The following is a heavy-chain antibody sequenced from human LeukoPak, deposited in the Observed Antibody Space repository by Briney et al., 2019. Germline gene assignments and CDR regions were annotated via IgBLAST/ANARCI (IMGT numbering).Heavy chain of an antibody. CDR3: ARVELRYFDWSLGMDV. CDR2: IIPIFGTA. Sequence: SVTVSFKASGGTFSSYAISWVRQAPGQGLEWMGGIIPIFGTANYAQKFQGRVTITADKSTSTAYMELSSLRSEDTAVYYCARVELRYFDWSLGMDVWGKGTTVTVSS. D-gene: IGHD3-9*01. V-gene: IGHV1-69*06. CDR1: GGTFSSYA. J-gene: IGHJ6*04.